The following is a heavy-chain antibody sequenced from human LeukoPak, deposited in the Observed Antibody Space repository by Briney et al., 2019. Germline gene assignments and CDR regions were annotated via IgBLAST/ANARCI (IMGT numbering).Heavy chain of an antibody. Sequence: PSETLSLTCAVYGGSFSGYYWSWIRQPPGKGLEWIGEINHSGSTNYNPSLKSRVTISVDTSKNQFSLKLSSVTAADTAVYYCARLVWWFDPWGQGTLVTVSS. D-gene: IGHD2-2*01. CDR1: GGSFSGYY. CDR3: ARLVWWFDP. J-gene: IGHJ5*02. V-gene: IGHV4-34*01. CDR2: INHSGST.